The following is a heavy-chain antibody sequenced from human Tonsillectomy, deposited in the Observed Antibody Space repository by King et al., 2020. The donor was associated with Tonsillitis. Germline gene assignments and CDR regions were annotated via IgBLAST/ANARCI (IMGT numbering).Heavy chain of an antibody. Sequence: QLQESGPGLVKPSETLSLTCSVSGGSISSYYWSWIRQPAGKGLEWIGRIYTSGSTNYNPSLKSRVTMSVDTSKNQFSLKLSSVTAADTAVYYCARHDSSGYYFNWYFDLWGRGTLVTVSS. J-gene: IGHJ2*01. D-gene: IGHD3-22*01. CDR2: IYTSGST. V-gene: IGHV4-4*07. CDR3: ARHDSSGYYFNWYFDL. CDR1: GGSISSYY.